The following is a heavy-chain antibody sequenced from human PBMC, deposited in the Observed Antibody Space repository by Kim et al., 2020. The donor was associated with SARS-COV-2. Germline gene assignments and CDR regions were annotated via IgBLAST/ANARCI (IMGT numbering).Heavy chain of an antibody. J-gene: IGHJ4*02. V-gene: IGHV4-39*01. CDR3: ARHGITGTTAYYFDY. Sequence: SETLSLTCTVSGGSISSSGYYWDWIRQPPGKGLELIGSIHYSGSTYYNASLERRVTISLDTSKNQFSLRLSSVTAADTAVYYCARHGITGTTAYYFDYWGQGALITVS. CDR1: GGSISSSGYY. CDR2: IHYSGST. D-gene: IGHD1-20*01.